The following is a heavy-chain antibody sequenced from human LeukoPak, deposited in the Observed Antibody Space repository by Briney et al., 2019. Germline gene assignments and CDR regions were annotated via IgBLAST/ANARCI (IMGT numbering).Heavy chain of an antibody. Sequence: GASVKVSCKASGGTFSSYAISWVRQAPGQGLEWMGGIIPIFGTANYAQKFQGRVTITADESTSTAYMELSSLRSEDTAVYYCARSRIFGVVLYYFDYWGQGTLVTVSS. D-gene: IGHD3-3*01. V-gene: IGHV1-69*13. CDR1: GGTFSSYA. CDR2: IIPIFGTA. CDR3: ARSRIFGVVLYYFDY. J-gene: IGHJ4*02.